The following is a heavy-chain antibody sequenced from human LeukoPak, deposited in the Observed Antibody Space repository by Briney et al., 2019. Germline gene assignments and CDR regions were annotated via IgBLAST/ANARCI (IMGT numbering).Heavy chain of an antibody. CDR2: FFYSGNT. CDR1: GASISSTSSY. Sequence: SETLSLTCTVSGASISSTSSYWGWIRQPPGKGLEWIGSFFYSGNTYDNPSLKSRVTISVDTSKNQFSLKLSSVTAADTAVYYCTSTPEILGGGWQFFVYWGQGTLVTVSS. CDR3: TSTPEILGGGWQFFVY. D-gene: IGHD6-19*01. V-gene: IGHV4-39*01. J-gene: IGHJ4*02.